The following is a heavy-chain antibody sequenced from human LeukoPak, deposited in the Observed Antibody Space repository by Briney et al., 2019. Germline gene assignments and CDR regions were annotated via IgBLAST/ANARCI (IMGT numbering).Heavy chain of an antibody. Sequence: PGGSLRLSCAASGFTFSSYDMHWVRQVTGKGLEWVSAIGSAGDTYYPGSVKGRFTISRENAKNSLYLQMNSLRAGDTAVYYCARADVRGYSLDYWGQGTLVTVSS. J-gene: IGHJ4*02. D-gene: IGHD5-18*01. CDR1: GFTFSSYD. CDR3: ARADVRGYSLDY. V-gene: IGHV3-13*01. CDR2: IGSAGDT.